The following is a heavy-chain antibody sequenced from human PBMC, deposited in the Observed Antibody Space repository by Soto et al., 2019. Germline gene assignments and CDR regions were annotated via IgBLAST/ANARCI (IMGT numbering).Heavy chain of an antibody. CDR1: GYSFTSYW. V-gene: IGHV5-51*01. D-gene: IGHD5-12*01. J-gene: IGHJ5*02. CDR3: ARAIEMATIGWFDP. Sequence: PGESLKISCKGSGYSFTSYWIGWVRQMPGKGLEWMGIIYPGDSDTRYRPSLLGQVTISADKSISTAYLQWSSLKASDTAIYYCARAIEMATIGWFDPWGQGTLVTVSS. CDR2: IYPGDSDT.